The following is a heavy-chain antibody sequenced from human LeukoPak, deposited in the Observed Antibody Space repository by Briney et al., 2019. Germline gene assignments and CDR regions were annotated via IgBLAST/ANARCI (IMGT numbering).Heavy chain of an antibody. CDR1: GFTFSSYG. CDR2: IWYDGSNK. J-gene: IGHJ3*02. V-gene: IGHV3-33*03. CDR3: AGCSTTSCYSAFDI. Sequence: GGSLRLSCAASGFTFSSYGMHWVRQAPGKGLEWVAVIWYDGSNKYYADSVKGRFTISRDNAKNSLYLQMNSLRAEDTAVYYCAGCSTTSCYSAFDIWGQGTMVTVSS. D-gene: IGHD2-2*02.